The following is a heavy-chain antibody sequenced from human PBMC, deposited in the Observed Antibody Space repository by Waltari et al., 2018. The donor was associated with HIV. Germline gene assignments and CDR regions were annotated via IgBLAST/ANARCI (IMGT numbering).Heavy chain of an antibody. J-gene: IGHJ4*02. CDR3: ARDKAPYSSSSAVDY. Sequence: VQLMESGGGVVQPGKSLRVSCATSGFTFGSYGIHWVRQAPGKGREWVAVINYDGSNKFYAESVKGRFLISRDNSKNTLFLQMNSLRDEDTGLYYCARDKAPYSSSSAVDYWGQGTLVTVS. V-gene: IGHV3-33*01. CDR1: GFTFGSYG. CDR2: INYDGSNK. D-gene: IGHD6-6*01.